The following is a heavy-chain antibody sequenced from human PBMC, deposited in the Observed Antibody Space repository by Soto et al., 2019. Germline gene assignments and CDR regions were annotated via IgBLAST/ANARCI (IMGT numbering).Heavy chain of an antibody. Sequence: WWSLRLSCSASVFTFSSYGMHWFRQAPGKGLEWVAVISYDGSNKYYADSVKGRFTISRDNSKNTLYLQMNSLRAEDTAVYYCASYYDFWSGYPNLVAFDIWGQGTMVTVSS. V-gene: IGHV3-30*03. CDR3: ASYYDFWSGYPNLVAFDI. J-gene: IGHJ3*02. CDR1: VFTFSSYG. CDR2: ISYDGSNK. D-gene: IGHD3-3*01.